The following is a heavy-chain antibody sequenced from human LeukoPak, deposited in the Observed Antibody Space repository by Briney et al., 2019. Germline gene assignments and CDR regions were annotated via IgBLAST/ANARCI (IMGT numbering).Heavy chain of an antibody. Sequence: PSGTLSLTCAVYGGSFSGYYWSWIRQPPGKGLEWIGEINHSGSTNYNPSLKSRVTISVDTSKNQFSLKLSSVTAADTAVYYCARGASVEMATITYFDYWGQGTLVTVSS. V-gene: IGHV4-34*01. CDR3: ARGASVEMATITYFDY. CDR1: GGSFSGYY. CDR2: INHSGST. D-gene: IGHD5-24*01. J-gene: IGHJ4*02.